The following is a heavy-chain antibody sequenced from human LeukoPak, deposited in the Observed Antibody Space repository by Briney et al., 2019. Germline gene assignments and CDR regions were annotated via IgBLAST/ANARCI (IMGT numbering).Heavy chain of an antibody. CDR1: GGSISNYY. D-gene: IGHD2-2*01. V-gene: IGHV4-59*01. CDR3: ATGGLRYCSTTSCLGY. CDR2: IYYSGST. Sequence: PSETLSLTCTVSGGSISNYYWSWIRQPPGKGLEWIGYIYYSGSTSYNPSLRSRVTMSVDTSKKFFSLHMTSVNAADTAVYYCATGGLRYCSTTSCLGYWGQGTLVTVAS. J-gene: IGHJ4*02.